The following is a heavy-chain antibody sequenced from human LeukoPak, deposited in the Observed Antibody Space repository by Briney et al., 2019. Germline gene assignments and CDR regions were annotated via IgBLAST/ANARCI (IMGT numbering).Heavy chain of an antibody. Sequence: PGGSLRLSCAASGFTFSDYYMSWIRQAPGKGLEWVSYISSSGSTIYYADSVKGRLTISRDNAKNSLYLQMNSLRAEDTAVYYCVRAGPYSSSEGAFDIWGQGTMVTVSS. V-gene: IGHV3-11*01. CDR3: VRAGPYSSSEGAFDI. D-gene: IGHD6-13*01. CDR2: ISSSGSTI. CDR1: GFTFSDYY. J-gene: IGHJ3*02.